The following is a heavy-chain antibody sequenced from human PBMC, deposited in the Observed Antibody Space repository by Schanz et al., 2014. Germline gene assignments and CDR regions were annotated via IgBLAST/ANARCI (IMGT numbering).Heavy chain of an antibody. CDR2: ISASGGDT. D-gene: IGHD3-10*01. V-gene: IGHV3-23*01. Sequence: EVHLLESGGGLVEPGGSLRLSCATSGFSLDIFAVSWVRQAPGKGLEWVSVISASGGDTYYADSVKGRFTISRDNSKNTLYLQMNSLRAEDTAVYYCAKYRGYYRVSGSYRELEYWGQGTLVTVSS. CDR3: AKYRGYYRVSGSYRELEY. J-gene: IGHJ4*02. CDR1: GFSLDIFA.